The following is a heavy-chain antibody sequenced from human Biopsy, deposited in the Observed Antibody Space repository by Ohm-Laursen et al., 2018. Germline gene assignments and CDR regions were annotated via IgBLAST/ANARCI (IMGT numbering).Heavy chain of an antibody. CDR2: ISGTTTKT. CDR1: GFTFNIYA. D-gene: IGHD1-7*01. J-gene: IGHJ4*01. V-gene: IGHV3-23*01. Sequence: SLRLSCAASGFTFNIYAMNWVRQAPGKGLEWVSTISGTTTKTYYADSVKGRFTISSDNSKNTVSLQMDSLRAEDTALYYCARDYAWNYVGIGYWGHGTLVTVSS. CDR3: ARDYAWNYVGIGY.